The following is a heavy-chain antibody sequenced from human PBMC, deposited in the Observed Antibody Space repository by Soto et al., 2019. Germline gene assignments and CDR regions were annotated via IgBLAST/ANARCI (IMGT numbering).Heavy chain of an antibody. CDR2: IYYSGST. D-gene: IGHD4-4*01. J-gene: IGHJ3*02. CDR1: GGSISSYY. Sequence: QVQLQESGPGLVKPSETLSLTCTVSGGSISSYYWSWIRQPPGKGLEWIGYIYYSGSTNYNPSLKSRVTISVDTSKNQFSLKLSSVTAADTAVYYFAISTVTTPEAFDIWGQGTMVTVSS. CDR3: AISTVTTPEAFDI. V-gene: IGHV4-59*08.